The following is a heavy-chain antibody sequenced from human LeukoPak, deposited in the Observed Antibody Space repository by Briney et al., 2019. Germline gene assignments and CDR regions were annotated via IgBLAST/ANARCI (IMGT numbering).Heavy chain of an antibody. CDR3: ASSSSGRFHYFDY. CDR1: GFTFSNYA. CDR2: IWYDGSNK. V-gene: IGHV3-33*01. Sequence: PGRSLRLSCAASGFTFSNYAMHWVRQAPGKGLEWVAVIWYDGSNKYYADSVKGRFTISRGNSKNTLYLQMNSLRAEDTAVYYCASSSSGRFHYFDYWGQGTLVTVSS. D-gene: IGHD1-26*01. J-gene: IGHJ4*02.